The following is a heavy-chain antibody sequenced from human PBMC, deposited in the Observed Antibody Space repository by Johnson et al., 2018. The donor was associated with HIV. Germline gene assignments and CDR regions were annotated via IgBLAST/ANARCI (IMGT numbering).Heavy chain of an antibody. CDR2: ITSSGSSV. V-gene: IGHV3-11*04. D-gene: IGHD4-17*01. CDR3: ARDATPWGGDYVGYTFDL. J-gene: IGHJ3*01. Sequence: QVHLVESGGGFVKAGWSLRLSCEVSGFIFSKYNMAWIRQAPGKGLECLSYITSSGSSVYYADSVKGRFTISRDNARASLFLRINSLRADDSGVYYCARDATPWGGDYVGYTFDLWGQGTVVTVSS. CDR1: GFIFSKYN.